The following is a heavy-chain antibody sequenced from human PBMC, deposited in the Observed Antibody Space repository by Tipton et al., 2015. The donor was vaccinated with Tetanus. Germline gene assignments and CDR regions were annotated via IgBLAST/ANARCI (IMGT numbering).Heavy chain of an antibody. D-gene: IGHD2-8*01. J-gene: IGHJ6*02. CDR3: ARVPGVL. CDR1: GFTFSRYA. V-gene: IGHV3-66*01. Sequence: SLRLSCAASGFTFSRYAMNWVRQAPGEGLEWVSFMYSGGGTYYADSVKGRFTISRDKSKNTLYLQMNSLRVEDTAVYYCARVPGVLWGQGTTVIVSS. CDR2: MYSGGGT.